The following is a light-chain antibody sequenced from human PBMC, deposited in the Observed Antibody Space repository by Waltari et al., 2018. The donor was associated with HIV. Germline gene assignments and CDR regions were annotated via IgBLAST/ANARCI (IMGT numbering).Light chain of an antibody. Sequence: QSVLTQPPSVSAAPGQKVTISCSGSTSNIGKTYVSWYQQLPGTAPKLLIYDNNERPSGIPDRFSGSKSGTSATLGITGLQTGDEAAYYCGTWDNSLSAGVFGGGTKLTVL. J-gene: IGLJ3*02. V-gene: IGLV1-51*01. CDR3: GTWDNSLSAGV. CDR2: DNN. CDR1: TSNIGKTY.